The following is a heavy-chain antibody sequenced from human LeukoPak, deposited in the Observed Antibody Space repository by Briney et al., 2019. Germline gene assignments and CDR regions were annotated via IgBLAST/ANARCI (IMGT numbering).Heavy chain of an antibody. J-gene: IGHJ6*02. CDR3: ARGPAGMDV. CDR1: GFTFSSYA. Sequence: GGSLRLSCAASGFTFSSYAMHWVRQAPGKGLEWVAVISYDGSNKYYADSVKGRFTISRDNSKNTLYLQMNSLRSEDTAVYYCARGPAGMDVWGQGTTVTVSS. V-gene: IGHV3-30-3*01. CDR2: ISYDGSNK.